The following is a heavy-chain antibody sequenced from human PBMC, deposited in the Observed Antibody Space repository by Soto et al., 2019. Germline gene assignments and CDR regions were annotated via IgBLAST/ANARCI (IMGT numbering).Heavy chain of an antibody. CDR3: TADLIGTYYSPYDY. V-gene: IGHV3-15*07. D-gene: IGHD3-10*01. CDR2: IKSKTDGETT. CDR1: GFRFHDAG. Sequence: PGGSLRLSCAASGFRFHDAGMNWVRQAPGKGLEWVGRIKSKTDGETTDYAAPVKGRFSVSRDDSKNTLYLQMNSLKTEDTAVYYCTADLIGTYYSPYDYWGQGILVTVSS. J-gene: IGHJ4*02.